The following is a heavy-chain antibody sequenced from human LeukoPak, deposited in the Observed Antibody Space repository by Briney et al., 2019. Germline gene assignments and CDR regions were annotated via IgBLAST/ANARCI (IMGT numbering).Heavy chain of an antibody. V-gene: IGHV3-7*03. CDR3: ARGLMATINYFDY. D-gene: IGHD5-24*01. Sequence: PGGSLRLSCAASGFTFSNYWMSWVRQAPGKGLEWLANINQDGSEIYYVDSVKGRFTISRDNGKNSLYLQINSLRADDTAVYYCARGLMATINYFDYWGQGTLVTVSS. J-gene: IGHJ4*02. CDR1: GFTFSNYW. CDR2: INQDGSEI.